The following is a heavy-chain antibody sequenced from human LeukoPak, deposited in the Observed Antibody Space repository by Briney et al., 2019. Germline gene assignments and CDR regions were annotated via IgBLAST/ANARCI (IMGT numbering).Heavy chain of an antibody. D-gene: IGHD6-13*01. CDR3: AKVLWIAAAEPFDY. Sequence: GGSLRLSXAASGFTFSSYGMHWVRQAPGKELEWVAVIWYDGSNKYYADSVKGRFTISRDNSKNTLYLQMNSLRAEDTAVYYCAKVLWIAAAEPFDYWGQGTLVTVSS. CDR1: GFTFSSYG. CDR2: IWYDGSNK. J-gene: IGHJ4*02. V-gene: IGHV3-33*06.